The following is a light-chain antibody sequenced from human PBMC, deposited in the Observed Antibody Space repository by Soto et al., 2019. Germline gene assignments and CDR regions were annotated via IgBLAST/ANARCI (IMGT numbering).Light chain of an antibody. J-gene: IGKJ3*01. CDR1: QSVGSNY. CDR3: QQYITSPFT. CDR2: GAS. Sequence: EIVLTQSPGTLSLSPGERATLYCRASQSVGSNYLAWYQQKPGQAPRVLIYGASSRATGIPDRFSGSGSGADFTLTISRLEPEDFALYYCQQYITSPFTFGPGTKVDIK. V-gene: IGKV3-20*01.